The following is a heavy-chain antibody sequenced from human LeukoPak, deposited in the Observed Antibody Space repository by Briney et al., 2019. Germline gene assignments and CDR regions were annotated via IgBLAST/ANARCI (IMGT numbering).Heavy chain of an antibody. CDR3: ARVSQIAGAGTGFDY. Sequence: ASVKVSCKASGYTFSSYAISWVRQAPGQGLEWMGWISAYNGYTNYAQNLQGRVTMTTDTSTTTVYMELRSLRSDDTAVYYCARVSQIAGAGTGFDYWGQGTLVTVSS. D-gene: IGHD6-13*01. CDR2: ISAYNGYT. CDR1: GYTFSSYA. J-gene: IGHJ4*02. V-gene: IGHV1-18*01.